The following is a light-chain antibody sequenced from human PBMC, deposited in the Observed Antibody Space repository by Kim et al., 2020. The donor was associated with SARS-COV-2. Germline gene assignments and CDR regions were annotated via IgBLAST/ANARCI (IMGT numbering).Light chain of an antibody. Sequence: SASVGDRVTITCRASQTISNFLAWFQQKPGMVPKLLIYSASTLHSGVPSRFSGSGSGTHFTLTISSLQPEDVATYYCQRYNSVPQAFGQGTKLEI. CDR2: SAS. J-gene: IGKJ1*01. V-gene: IGKV1-27*01. CDR3: QRYNSVPQA. CDR1: QTISNF.